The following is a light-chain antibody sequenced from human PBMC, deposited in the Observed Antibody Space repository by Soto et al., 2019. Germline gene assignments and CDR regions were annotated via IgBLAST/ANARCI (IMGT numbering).Light chain of an antibody. CDR2: EVS. Sequence: QSALTQPASVSGSPRQSITVSCTGTSSDIGASNYVSWYQQHPGKAPKLIISEVSNRPSGVSNRFSGSKSGSTASLTISGLQAEDEADYYCTSYTSSTTWVFGGGTKLTVL. CDR3: TSYTSSTTWV. J-gene: IGLJ3*02. V-gene: IGLV2-14*01. CDR1: SSDIGASNY.